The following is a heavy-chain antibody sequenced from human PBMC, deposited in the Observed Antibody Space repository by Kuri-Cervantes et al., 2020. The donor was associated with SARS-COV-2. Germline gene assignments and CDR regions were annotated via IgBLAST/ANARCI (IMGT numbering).Heavy chain of an antibody. CDR2: MNPNSGNT. CDR3: ARVRRNYYDSSGFPDDY. Sequence: ASVKVSCKASGYTFTSYDINWVRQATGQGLEWMGWMNPNSGNTGYAQKFQGRVTMTRNTSISTAYMELSSLRAEDTAVYYCARVRRNYYDSSGFPDDYWGQGTLVTVSS. J-gene: IGHJ4*02. D-gene: IGHD3-22*01. V-gene: IGHV1-8*01. CDR1: GYTFTSYD.